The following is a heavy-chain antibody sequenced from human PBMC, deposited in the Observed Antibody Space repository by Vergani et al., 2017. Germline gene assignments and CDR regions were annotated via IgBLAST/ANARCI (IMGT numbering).Heavy chain of an antibody. Sequence: EVQLLESGGGLVQPGGSLRLSCAASGFTFSSYAMSWVRQAPGKGLEWVSAISSSSSYIYYADSVKGRFTISRDNAKNSLYLQMNSLRAEDTAVYYCASTAAVAGSYWGQGTLVTVSS. CDR3: ASTAAVAGSY. CDR2: ISSSSSYI. V-gene: IGHV3-21*01. CDR1: GFTFSSYA. D-gene: IGHD6-19*01. J-gene: IGHJ4*02.